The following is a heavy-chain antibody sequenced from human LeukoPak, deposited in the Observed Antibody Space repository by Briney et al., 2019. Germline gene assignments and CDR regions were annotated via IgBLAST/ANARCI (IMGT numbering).Heavy chain of an antibody. CDR2: IIPIFGTA. Sequence: GASVKVSCKASGGTFSSYAISWVRQAPGQGLEWMGGIIPIFGTANYAQKFQGRVTITTDESASTAYMELSSLRSEDTAVYYCARDVSHLGVVIWGQGTLVTVSS. D-gene: IGHD3-3*01. J-gene: IGHJ4*02. CDR3: ARDVSHLGVVI. CDR1: GGTFSSYA. V-gene: IGHV1-69*05.